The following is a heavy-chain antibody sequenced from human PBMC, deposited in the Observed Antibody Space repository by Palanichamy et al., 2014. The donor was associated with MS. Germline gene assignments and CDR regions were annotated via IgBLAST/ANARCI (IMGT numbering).Heavy chain of an antibody. CDR2: IYYSGTT. CDR3: ATYYDSSGPVFDY. Sequence: QVQLQESGPGLVKPSQTLSLTCTVSGGSISSGDHIGAGSGQHPGKGLEWIGYIYYSGTTYYNPSLKSRVIISVDTSKNQFSLKLSSVTAADTAVYYCATYYDSSGPVFDYWGQGTLVTVSS. V-gene: IGHV4-31*03. CDR1: GGSISSGDH. J-gene: IGHJ4*02. D-gene: IGHD3-22*01.